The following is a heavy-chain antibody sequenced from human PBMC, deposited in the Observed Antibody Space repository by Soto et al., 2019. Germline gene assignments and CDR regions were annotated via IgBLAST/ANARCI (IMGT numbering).Heavy chain of an antibody. J-gene: IGHJ4*02. CDR2: INPDNGLP. Sequence: ASVNVSCKASGYTFTGYYVNWARQAPGQGLEWMGWINPDNGLPKYAQKFKGRVTLSRDTSINTAHMELSRLTSDATAMYYCARTDYLFSTLTYYFDHWGQGTLVTVSS. CDR1: GYTFTGYY. V-gene: IGHV1-2*02. CDR3: ARTDYLFSTLTYYFDH. D-gene: IGHD3-16*01.